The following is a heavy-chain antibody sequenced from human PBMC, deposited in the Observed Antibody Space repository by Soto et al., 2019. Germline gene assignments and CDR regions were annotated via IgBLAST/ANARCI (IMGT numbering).Heavy chain of an antibody. V-gene: IGHV1-24*01. Sequence: ASVKVSCKVSGYTLTELSMHWVRQAPGKGLEWMGGFDPEDGDTIYAQKFQGRVTMTEDTSTDTAYMELSSLRSEDTAVYYCTTDDHPPIRYFTDWGQGTLVTVSS. CDR1: GYTLTELS. J-gene: IGHJ4*02. D-gene: IGHD3-9*01. CDR2: FDPEDGDT. CDR3: TTDDHPPIRYFTD.